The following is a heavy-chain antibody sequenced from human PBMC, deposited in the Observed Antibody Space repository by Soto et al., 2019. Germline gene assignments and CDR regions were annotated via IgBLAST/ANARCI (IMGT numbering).Heavy chain of an antibody. D-gene: IGHD2-2*02. CDR3: ARDLYTRQLDD. CDR2: LWSDENRI. V-gene: IGHV3-33*08. Sequence: PGGSLRLSCAASGFTFSTYWMSWVRQAPGKGLEWVASLWSDENRIFYADSVKGRFTISRDNPKNTVCLQMTGLRAEDTGLYYCARDLYTRQLDDWGKGTPVTVSS. CDR1: GFTFSTYW. J-gene: IGHJ4*02.